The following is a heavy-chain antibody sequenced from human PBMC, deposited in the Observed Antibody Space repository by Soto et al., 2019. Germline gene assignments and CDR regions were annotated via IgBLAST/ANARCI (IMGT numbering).Heavy chain of an antibody. CDR2: ISWDSGSV. J-gene: IGHJ4*02. D-gene: IGHD3-10*01. CDR1: GFTFDDYA. CDR3: AKDYYPSGSHNPYFDY. Sequence: EVQLVESGGGLVQPGRSLRLSCAASGFTFDDYAMHWVRQVPGKGLEWVSGISWDSGSVGYADSVKGRFTISRENAKNSLYLQMDSLRTDDTALYYCAKDYYPSGSHNPYFDYWGQGTLVTVSS. V-gene: IGHV3-9*01.